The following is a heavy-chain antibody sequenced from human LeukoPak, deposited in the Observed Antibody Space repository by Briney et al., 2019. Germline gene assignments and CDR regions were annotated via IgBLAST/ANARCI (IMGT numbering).Heavy chain of an antibody. Sequence: GRSLRLSCAASGFTFSSYGMHWVRQAPGKGLEWVAFIRYDGSNKYYADSVKGRFTISRDNSKNTLYLQMNSLRAEDTAVYYCAKDRVVRGVISYYYYMDVWGKGTTVTISS. CDR3: AKDRVVRGVISYYYYMDV. V-gene: IGHV3-30*02. CDR2: IRYDGSNK. D-gene: IGHD3-10*01. J-gene: IGHJ6*03. CDR1: GFTFSSYG.